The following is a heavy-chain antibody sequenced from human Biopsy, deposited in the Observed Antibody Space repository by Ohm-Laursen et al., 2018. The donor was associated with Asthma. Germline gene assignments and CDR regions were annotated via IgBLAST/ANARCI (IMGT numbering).Heavy chain of an antibody. CDR1: GFTVSRDH. J-gene: IGHJ4*02. V-gene: IGHV3-53*01. Sequence: SLRLSCTASGFTVSRDHMFWVRQAPRKGLEWVSVIYSGGTSHTADSVRGRFTISRDFSKNTLHLRMHSLRVEDTAVYYCARGDSSGWSHYYFDYWGQGTLVTVSS. CDR3: ARGDSSGWSHYYFDY. D-gene: IGHD6-19*01. CDR2: IYSGGTS.